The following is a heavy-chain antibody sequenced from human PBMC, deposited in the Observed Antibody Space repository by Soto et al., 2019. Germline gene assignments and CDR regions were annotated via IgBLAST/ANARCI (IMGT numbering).Heavy chain of an antibody. J-gene: IGHJ5*02. D-gene: IGHD2-2*01. CDR3: ARVPRYTSDIVEVRAVMFDDWFVP. CDR1: GYTFTSYD. V-gene: IGHV1-8*01. Sequence: AASVKVSCKASGYTFTSYDINWVRQATGQGLEWMGWMNPNSGNTGYAQKFQGRVTLTRDTSANTAYMDLSSLRSEDTAVYYCARVPRYTSDIVEVRAVMFDDWFVPWGQGTLVTVSS. CDR2: MNPNSGNT.